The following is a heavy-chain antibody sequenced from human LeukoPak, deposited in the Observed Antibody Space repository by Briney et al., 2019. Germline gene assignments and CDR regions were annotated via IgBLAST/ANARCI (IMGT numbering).Heavy chain of an antibody. CDR1: GFTFSSYA. J-gene: IGHJ5*02. D-gene: IGHD3-10*01. CDR3: ARFVHYYGSGSYQADVWFDP. CDR2: ISGSGGST. Sequence: GGSLRLSCAASGFTFSSYAMSWVRQAPGKGLEWVSAISGSGGSTYYADSVKGRFTISRDNSKNTLYLQMNSLRAEDTAVYYCARFVHYYGSGSYQADVWFDPWGQGTLVTVSS. V-gene: IGHV3-23*01.